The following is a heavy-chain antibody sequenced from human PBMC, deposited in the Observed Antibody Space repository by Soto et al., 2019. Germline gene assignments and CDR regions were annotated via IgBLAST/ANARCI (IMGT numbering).Heavy chain of an antibody. CDR1: GYTFSSYH. D-gene: IGHD2-21*02. V-gene: IGHV1-46*01. Sequence: QVQLVQSGAEVKKPGASVKVSRKASGYTFSSYHMHWVRQAPGQGLEWMGMINPSGDSTGYAQNLQGRLTMTRDTSTSTVYMELSSLRSEDTAVYYCTRDQGSCGGDCYRGSMDGMDVWGQGTTVTVSS. CDR3: TRDQGSCGGDCYRGSMDGMDV. J-gene: IGHJ6*02. CDR2: INPSGDST.